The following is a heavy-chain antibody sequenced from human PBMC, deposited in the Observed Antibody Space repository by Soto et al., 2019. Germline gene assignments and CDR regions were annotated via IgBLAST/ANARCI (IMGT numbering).Heavy chain of an antibody. V-gene: IGHV4-39*01. CDR1: GGSISSSSYY. CDR3: ARRRGYCSSTSCFGGYYGMDD. Sequence: SETLSLTCTVSGGSISSSSYYWGWIRQPPGKGLEWFGSIYYSGSTYYNPSLNSRVTISVDTSKNQFSLKLSSVTAADTAVYYCARRRGYCSSTSCFGGYYGMDDWGQGSTVTVAS. J-gene: IGHJ6*01. CDR2: IYYSGST. D-gene: IGHD2-2*03.